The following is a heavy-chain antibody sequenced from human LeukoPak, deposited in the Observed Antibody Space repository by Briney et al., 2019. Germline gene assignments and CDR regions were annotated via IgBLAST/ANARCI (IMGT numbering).Heavy chain of an antibody. CDR1: GFTVSSTH. CDR3: AKNLPATVYFDY. J-gene: IGHJ4*02. D-gene: IGHD2-2*01. Sequence: GGSLRLSCAASGFTVSSTHMSWVRQAPGKGLEWVSIIYGGGTTNYADSVKGRSTISRDTSKNTLFLQMNSLRAEDTAVYYCAKNLPATVYFDYWGQGALVTVSS. CDR2: IYGGGTT. V-gene: IGHV3-53*01.